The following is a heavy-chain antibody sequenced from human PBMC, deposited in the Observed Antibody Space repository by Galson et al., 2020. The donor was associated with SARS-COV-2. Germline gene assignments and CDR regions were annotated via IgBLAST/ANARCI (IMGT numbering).Heavy chain of an antibody. V-gene: IGHV3-30-3*01. D-gene: IGHD1-26*01. CDR2: ISYNGGNK. J-gene: IGHJ4*02. CDR3: ASGGGGNYLPVDY. CDR1: GFTFSTYA. Sequence: TGGSLRLSCAGSGFTFSTYAMHWVRQAPGKGLEWVAVISYNGGNKYYADSVKGRFTISRDNSKNTLYLQMNSLRVEDTAVYYCASGGGGNYLPVDYWGQGTLVTVSS.